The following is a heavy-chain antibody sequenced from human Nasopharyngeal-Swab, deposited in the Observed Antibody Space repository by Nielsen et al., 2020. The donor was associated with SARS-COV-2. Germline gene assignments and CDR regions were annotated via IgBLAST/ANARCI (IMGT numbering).Heavy chain of an antibody. CDR1: GGSISTYY. J-gene: IGHJ4*02. V-gene: IGHV4-59*01. D-gene: IGHD3-9*01. CDR2: AYHSGST. Sequence: GSLRLSCTVSGGSISTYYWSWIRQPPGKGLERIGYAYHSGSTDYNPSLKSRVTISVDTSKNQFSLKLSSVTAADTAVYYCARYNILTGWGYWGQGTLVTVSS. CDR3: ARYNILTGWGY.